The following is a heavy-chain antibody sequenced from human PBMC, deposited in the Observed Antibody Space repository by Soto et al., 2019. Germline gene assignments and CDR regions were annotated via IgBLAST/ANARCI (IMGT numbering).Heavy chain of an antibody. CDR3: ARNLSGFTYGSRQFYFDY. V-gene: IGHV4-4*07. J-gene: IGHJ4*02. CDR2: VFPGGPT. D-gene: IGHD3-10*01. CDR1: GDPITSYF. Sequence: QVQLQESGPGLVKPSETLSLTCNVSGDPITSYFWTWIRQPAGKGLEWIGHVFPGGPTSHNSSLRSRVSLSTDTSKNQFSLTLTSVTAADTAVYYCARNLSGFTYGSRQFYFDYWGQGTLVTVSS.